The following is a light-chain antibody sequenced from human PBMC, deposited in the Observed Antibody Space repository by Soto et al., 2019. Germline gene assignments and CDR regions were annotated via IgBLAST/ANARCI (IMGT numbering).Light chain of an antibody. CDR2: DND. J-gene: IGLJ1*01. CDR1: SSNIGDNY. V-gene: IGLV1-51*01. Sequence: QSVLTQPPSVSAAPGQQVTISCSGSSSNIGDNYVSWYQHLPGTAPKLVVYDNDRRPSGIPGRFSGSKSGTSATLVITGLQTGDEADYYCSPYAGSSNVLGTGTKVTVL. CDR3: SPYAGSSNV.